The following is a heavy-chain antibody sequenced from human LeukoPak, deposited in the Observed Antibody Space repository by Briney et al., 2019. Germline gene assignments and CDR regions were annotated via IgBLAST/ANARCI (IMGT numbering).Heavy chain of an antibody. Sequence: SETLSLTCTVSGGSVSSGSYYWSWIRQPPGKGLEWIGYIYYSGSTNYNPSLKSRVTISVDTSKNQFSLKLSSVTAADTAVYYCARDMAGTSYYYGMDVWGKGTTVTVSS. V-gene: IGHV4-61*01. J-gene: IGHJ6*04. CDR2: IYYSGST. CDR3: ARDMAGTSYYYGMDV. CDR1: GGSVSSGSYY. D-gene: IGHD6-19*01.